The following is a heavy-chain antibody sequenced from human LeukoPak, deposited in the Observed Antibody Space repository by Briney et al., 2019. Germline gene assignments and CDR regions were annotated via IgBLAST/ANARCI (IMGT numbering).Heavy chain of an antibody. Sequence: SETLSLTCTVSGGSISSGSYYGSWIRQPAGKGLEWIGRIYTSGSTNYNPSLKSRVTISVDTSKNQFSLKLSSVTAADTAVYYCARTGRDGYNLDYYYYMDVWGKGTTVTVSS. V-gene: IGHV4-61*02. CDR1: GGSISSGSYY. CDR2: IYTSGST. CDR3: ARTGRDGYNLDYYYYMDV. D-gene: IGHD5-24*01. J-gene: IGHJ6*03.